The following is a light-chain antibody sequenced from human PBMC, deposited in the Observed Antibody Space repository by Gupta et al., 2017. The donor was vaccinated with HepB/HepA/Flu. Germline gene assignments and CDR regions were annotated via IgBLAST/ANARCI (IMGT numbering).Light chain of an antibody. CDR1: QGVGSY. CDR3: QQRLKWPPT. CDR2: DAS. J-gene: IGKJ4*01. V-gene: IGKV3-11*01. Sequence: EVLVTQSPATLTLSPGESATLSCRASQGVGSYVAWYQQKPGQAPRPLFFDASNRATGISGTFSGSGSGTDFTLTISSLQPEDFAIYYCQQRLKWPPTFGGGTKVEIK.